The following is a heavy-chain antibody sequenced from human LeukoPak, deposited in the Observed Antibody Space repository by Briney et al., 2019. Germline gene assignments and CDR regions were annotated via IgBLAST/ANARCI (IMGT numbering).Heavy chain of an antibody. CDR2: ITSSSYI. V-gene: IGHV3-21*01. Sequence: GGALRLSCAASGFTFSGYSMNWVGQAPGKGLEWGSSITSSSYIYYSDSVKGRFTISRDNARNSMYLQMNSLSADDTAVYYCARCGGGNPRWFDPWGQGTLVTVSS. CDR3: ARCGGGNPRWFDP. D-gene: IGHD4-23*01. J-gene: IGHJ5*02. CDR1: GFTFSGYS.